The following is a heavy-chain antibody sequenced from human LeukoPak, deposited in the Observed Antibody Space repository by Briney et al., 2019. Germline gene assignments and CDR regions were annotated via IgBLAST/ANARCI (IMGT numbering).Heavy chain of an antibody. CDR2: IKQDGSEK. Sequence: GGSLRLSCAASEFTFFTYWMTWVRQAPGKGLEWVANIKQDGSEKYYVDSVKGRFTISRDNAKNSLYLQMNSLRAEDTAVYYCARVRYFDWLGPFDYWGQGTLVTVSS. CDR3: ARVRYFDWLGPFDY. J-gene: IGHJ4*02. V-gene: IGHV3-7*01. CDR1: EFTFFTYW. D-gene: IGHD3-9*01.